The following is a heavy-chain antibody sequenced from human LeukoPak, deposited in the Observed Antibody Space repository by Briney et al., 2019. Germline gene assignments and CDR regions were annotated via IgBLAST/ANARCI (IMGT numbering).Heavy chain of an antibody. V-gene: IGHV3-7*01. CDR2: VKHDGSEK. CDR3: ARDSGHTGYDLLDN. CDR1: GFTFNSYW. D-gene: IGHD5-12*01. Sequence: GGSLRLSCADSGFTFNSYWMGWVRQTPGKGLEWVANVKHDGSEKYYVDSVEGRFTISRDNARNSLFLQMNSLRAEDTAVYYCARDSGHTGYDLLDNWGQGTLVTVSS. J-gene: IGHJ4*02.